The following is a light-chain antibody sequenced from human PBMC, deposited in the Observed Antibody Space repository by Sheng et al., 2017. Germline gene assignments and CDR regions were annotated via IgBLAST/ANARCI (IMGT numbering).Light chain of an antibody. CDR1: QSISTW. J-gene: IGKJ4*01. V-gene: IGKV1-5*03. CDR2: KAS. CDR3: QQYSLYSVT. Sequence: DIQMTQSPSTLSASVGDRVTITCRASQSISTWLDWYQQKPGKAPKLLIYKASNLDSGVPSRFSGSGSGTEFTLTISSLQPDDFATYYCQQYSLYSVTFGGGTKVEIK.